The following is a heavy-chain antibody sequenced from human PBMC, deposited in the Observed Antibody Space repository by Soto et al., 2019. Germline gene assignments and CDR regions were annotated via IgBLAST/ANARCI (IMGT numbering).Heavy chain of an antibody. D-gene: IGHD6-19*01. V-gene: IGHV3-30*03. CDR3: ARDRSRGWSYFDY. J-gene: IGHJ4*02. Sequence: QVQLVESGGGVVQPGRSLRLSCAASGFIFNNNAMHWVRQAPGKGLEWVAVTLYDGSNKYYADSVKGRFTISRDNSKNTLYLEMNSLRAEDTAVYYCARDRSRGWSYFDYWGQGTRVTVSS. CDR1: GFIFNNNA. CDR2: TLYDGSNK.